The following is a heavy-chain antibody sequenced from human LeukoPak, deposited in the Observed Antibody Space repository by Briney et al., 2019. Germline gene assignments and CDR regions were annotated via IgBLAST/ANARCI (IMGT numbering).Heavy chain of an antibody. CDR3: ARFRLRLGEFYFDY. CDR2: ISAYNGNT. CDR1: GYTFTSYG. V-gene: IGHV1-18*01. Sequence: GASVKVSCKASGYTFTSYGISWVRQAPGQGLEWMGWISAYNGNTNYAQKLQGRVTMTTDTSTSTAYMELRSLRSDDTAVYYCARFRLRLGEFYFDYWGQGTLVTVSS. D-gene: IGHD3-16*01. J-gene: IGHJ4*02.